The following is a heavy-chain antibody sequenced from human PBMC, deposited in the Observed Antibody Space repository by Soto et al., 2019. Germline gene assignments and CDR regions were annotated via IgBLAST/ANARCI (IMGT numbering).Heavy chain of an antibody. Sequence: QLQLQESGPGLVKPSETLSLTCTVSGGSISSSSYYWGWIRQPPGKGLEWIGSIYYSGSTYYNPSLKSRVTISVDTSKNQFSLKLSSVTAADTAVYYCASVRFGEFLFWFDPWGQGTLVTVSS. V-gene: IGHV4-39*01. J-gene: IGHJ5*02. CDR1: GGSISSSSYY. CDR3: ASVRFGEFLFWFDP. CDR2: IYYSGST. D-gene: IGHD3-10*01.